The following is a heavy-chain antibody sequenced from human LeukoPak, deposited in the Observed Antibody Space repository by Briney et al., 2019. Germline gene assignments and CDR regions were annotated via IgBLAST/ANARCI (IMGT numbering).Heavy chain of an antibody. CDR3: ARTTDYGDYLVDY. CDR1: GYSISSGYY. CDR2: IYHSGST. V-gene: IGHV4-38-2*01. Sequence: PSETLSLTCAVSGYSISSGYYWGWIRPPPGKGLEWIGSIYHSGSTYYNPSLKSRVTISVDTSKNQFSLKLSSVTAADTAVYYCARTTDYGDYLVDYWGQGTLSPSPQ. D-gene: IGHD4-17*01. J-gene: IGHJ4*02.